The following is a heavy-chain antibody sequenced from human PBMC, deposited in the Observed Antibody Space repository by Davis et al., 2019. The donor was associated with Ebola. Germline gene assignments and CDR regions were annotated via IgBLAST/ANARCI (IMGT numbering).Heavy chain of an antibody. V-gene: IGHV1-3*01. Sequence: AASVKVSCRASGYTFTGYTMHWVRQAPGQRLEWMGWINAGNGNTKYSQRFQGRVTMTSDTSASTAYMDLNSLRSEDTAVYYCAREVSRGAVAGVFFDYWGQGTLVTVSS. J-gene: IGHJ4*02. D-gene: IGHD6-19*01. CDR1: GYTFTGYT. CDR3: AREVSRGAVAGVFFDY. CDR2: INAGNGNT.